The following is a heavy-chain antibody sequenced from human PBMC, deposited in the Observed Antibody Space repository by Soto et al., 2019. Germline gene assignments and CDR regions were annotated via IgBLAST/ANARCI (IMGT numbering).Heavy chain of an antibody. J-gene: IGHJ4*02. CDR3: ARVIVGRGYFDY. Sequence: PSETLSLTCSVSGDSITSGGYFWSWIRQHPGKGLEWIGYIYYSGTTYYNPSLKSRVTISVDTSKNQFSLKLSSMTAADTAVYFCARVIVGRGYFDYWVQGILAPVSS. CDR1: GDSITSGGYF. V-gene: IGHV4-31*03. D-gene: IGHD3-16*02. CDR2: IYYSGTT.